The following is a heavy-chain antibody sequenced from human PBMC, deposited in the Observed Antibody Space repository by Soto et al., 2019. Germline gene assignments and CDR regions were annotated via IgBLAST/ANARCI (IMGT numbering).Heavy chain of an antibody. CDR1: GYTITDNY. V-gene: IGHV1-2*02. J-gene: IGHJ5*02. CDR2: INPNSGGT. Sequence: GASVKVSCKASGYTITDNYLHWVRQAPGQGLEWMGWINPNSGGTNYAQTFQGRVTMTRDTSISTAYMEPSRLRSDDTAVFYCARAPKVYGSSLATWGQGTPVTVSS. D-gene: IGHD6-19*01. CDR3: ARAPKVYGSSLAT.